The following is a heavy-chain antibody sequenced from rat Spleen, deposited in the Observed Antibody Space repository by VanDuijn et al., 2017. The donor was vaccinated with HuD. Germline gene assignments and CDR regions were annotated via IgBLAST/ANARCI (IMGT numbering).Heavy chain of an antibody. CDR1: GLSLTSNS. CDR2: MWSNGGT. Sequence: QVQLKESGPGLVQPSQTLSLTCTVSGLSLTSNSVSWIRQPPGKGLEWMGVMWSNGGTDYNSAIRTRLSISRDTSKSQVFLKMNSLQTEDTAVYFCARNSAGGSYYFDYWGQGVMVTVSS. D-gene: IGHD1-11*01. CDR3: ARNSAGGSYYFDY. J-gene: IGHJ2*01. V-gene: IGHV2-47*01.